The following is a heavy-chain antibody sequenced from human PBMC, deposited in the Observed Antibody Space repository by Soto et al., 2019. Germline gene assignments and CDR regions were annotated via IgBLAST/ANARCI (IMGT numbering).Heavy chain of an antibody. CDR1: SDSISSYS. J-gene: IGHJ6*03. D-gene: IGHD4-4*01. Sequence: QVQLQESGPGLVKPSETLSLTCTVSSDSISSYSWNWIRQPPGKGLEWIGYIYYSGSINYNPSLKSRVTISVDTSKNQFSLERTSVTAADTAVYYCARQVRGDYCSYYYYYMDVWGKVTTVTVS. CDR3: ARQVRGDYCSYYYYYMDV. CDR2: IYYSGSI. V-gene: IGHV4-59*08.